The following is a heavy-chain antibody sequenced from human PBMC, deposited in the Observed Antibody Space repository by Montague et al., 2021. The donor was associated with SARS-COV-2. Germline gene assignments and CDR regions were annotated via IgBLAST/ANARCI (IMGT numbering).Heavy chain of an antibody. J-gene: IGHJ3*02. Sequence: CAISGDSVSGISGSWNWNTYSPSTHLDLLCRTYYRSKWDSDYAESVKRRLVITPDTSKNQVSLQLNSVIPEDTAVYFCASSGITLTGLDAFDIWGQGTMVTVSS. CDR1: GDSVSGISGS. V-gene: IGHV6-1*01. CDR3: ASSGITLTGLDAFDI. D-gene: IGHD3-9*01. CDR2: TYYRSKWDS.